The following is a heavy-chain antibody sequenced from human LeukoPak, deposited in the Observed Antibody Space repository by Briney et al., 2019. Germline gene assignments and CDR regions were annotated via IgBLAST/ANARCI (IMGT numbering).Heavy chain of an antibody. CDR3: ARLSGYSYADY. D-gene: IGHD5-18*01. CDR2: IYYSGST. V-gene: IGHV4-39*07. CDR1: GDSVRSSSYF. Sequence: SETLSLTCTVSGDSVRSSSYFWAWIRQPPGKGLEWIANIYYSGSTYYNPSLKSRVTITLDTSKNQFSLKLSSVTAADTAVYYCARLSGYSYADYWGQGTLVTVSS. J-gene: IGHJ4*02.